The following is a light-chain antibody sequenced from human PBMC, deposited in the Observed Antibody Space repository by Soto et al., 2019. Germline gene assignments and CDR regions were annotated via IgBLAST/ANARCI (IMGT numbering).Light chain of an antibody. V-gene: IGLV2-11*01. CDR2: DVT. CDR3: CSYAGSYTHV. Sequence: QSALTQPRSVSGSPGQSVTISCTGTSSDVGTYNYVSWYQQHPGKAPKLIIYDVTKWPSGVPDRFSGSKSGNTASLTISGLQAEDEADYYCCSYAGSYTHVFGTGTNVTVL. CDR1: SSDVGTYNY. J-gene: IGLJ1*01.